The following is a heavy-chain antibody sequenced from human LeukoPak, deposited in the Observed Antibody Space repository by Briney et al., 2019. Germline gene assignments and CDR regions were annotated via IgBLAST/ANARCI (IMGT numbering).Heavy chain of an antibody. J-gene: IGHJ4*02. CDR3: ARVAGNCGGDCYRLLY. CDR2: MKPNSGNT. D-gene: IGHD2-21*01. CDR1: GYTFTTYD. Sequence: ASVKVSCKASGYTFTTYDINWVRQATGQGLEWLGWMKPNSGNTGYAQKFQGRVTVTRNISITTAYMELTNLRSEDTAVYYCARVAGNCGGDCYRLLYWGQGTLVTVSS. V-gene: IGHV1-8*01.